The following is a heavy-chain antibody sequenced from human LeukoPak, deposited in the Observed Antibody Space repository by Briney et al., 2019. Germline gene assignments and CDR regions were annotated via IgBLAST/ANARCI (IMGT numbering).Heavy chain of an antibody. CDR3: ARGDFEY. J-gene: IGHJ4*02. Sequence: QPGGSLRLSCPASGFTFGTDFVSWARQAPGRGLEWASIIFSGGSTYYADSVKGRFTISRDSSRNTAYLQMSSLRAEDTAVYYCARGDFEYWGQGTLVTVSS. CDR1: GFTFGTDF. V-gene: IGHV3-66*01. CDR2: IFSGGST.